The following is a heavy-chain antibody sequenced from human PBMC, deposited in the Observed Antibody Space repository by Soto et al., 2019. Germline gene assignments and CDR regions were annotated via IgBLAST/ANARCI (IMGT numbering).Heavy chain of an antibody. J-gene: IGHJ1*01. Sequence: SETLSLTCDVFNGSFSGYYWSWIRQPPGKGXXXXXXXXXXXXXNYNPSLKNRVTILIDRSKNHFSLKVTSVTAADTAVYYCARGLEYFQHWGQGTLVTVSS. CDR2: XXXXXXX. CDR3: ARGLEYFQH. V-gene: IGHV4-34*01. CDR1: NGSFSGYY.